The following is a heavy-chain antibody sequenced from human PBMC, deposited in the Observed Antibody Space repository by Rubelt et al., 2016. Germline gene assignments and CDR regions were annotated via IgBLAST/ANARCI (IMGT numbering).Heavy chain of an antibody. Sequence: QVQLVQSGAEVKKPGASVKVSCKASGYTFTNYGMHWVRQAPGQRLEWMGWLDGGNGDTKYSQKLKDRVSITRDASANTAYMELSSLRTEDTAVYYWARANHGDYEDYWGQGTLVTVSS. CDR1: GYTFTNYG. D-gene: IGHD4-17*01. V-gene: IGHV1-3*01. J-gene: IGHJ4*02. CDR2: LDGGNGDT. CDR3: ARANHGDYEDY.